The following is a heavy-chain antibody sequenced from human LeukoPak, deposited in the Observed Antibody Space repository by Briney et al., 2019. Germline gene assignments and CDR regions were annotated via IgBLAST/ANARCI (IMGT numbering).Heavy chain of an antibody. V-gene: IGHV4-39*07. D-gene: IGHD6-19*01. CDR2: IYYSGST. CDR3: ARGGGYSSGWSPSYYYYYYMDV. Sequence: PSETLSLTCTVSGGSISSSSYYWGWIRQPPGKGLEWIGSIYYSGSTYYNPSLKSRVTISVDTSKNQFSLKLSSVTAADTAVYYCARGGGYSSGWSPSYYYYYYMDVWGKGTTVTVSS. J-gene: IGHJ6*03. CDR1: GGSISSSSYY.